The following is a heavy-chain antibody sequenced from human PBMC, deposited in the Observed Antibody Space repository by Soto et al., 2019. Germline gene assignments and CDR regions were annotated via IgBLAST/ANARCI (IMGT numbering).Heavy chain of an antibody. V-gene: IGHV1-8*01. CDR2: MNPNSGNT. J-gene: IGHJ4*02. CDR3: ARFSVDTAMFDY. CDR1: GYTFTSYD. Sequence: SVXVSCKASGYTFTSYDINWVRQATGQGLEWMGWMNPNSGNTGYAQKFQGRVTMTRNTSISTAYMELRSLRSEDTAVYYCARFSVDTAMFDYWGQGTLVTVSS. D-gene: IGHD5-18*01.